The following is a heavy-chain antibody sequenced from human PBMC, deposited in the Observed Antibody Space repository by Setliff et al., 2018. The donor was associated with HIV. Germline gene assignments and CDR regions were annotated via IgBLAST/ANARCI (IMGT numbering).Heavy chain of an antibody. CDR2: IGYNGDT. D-gene: IGHD3-22*01. V-gene: IGHV4-59*01. Sequence: SETLSLTCTVSGGSINSYYWNWIRQSPGKGLEWIGYIGYNGDTSYNPSLNSRVTLSVDRSKNQFSLKLSSVSAADTAVYYCGGNGYYSIDYWGQGTLVTVSS. CDR1: GGSINSYY. J-gene: IGHJ4*02. CDR3: GGNGYYSIDY.